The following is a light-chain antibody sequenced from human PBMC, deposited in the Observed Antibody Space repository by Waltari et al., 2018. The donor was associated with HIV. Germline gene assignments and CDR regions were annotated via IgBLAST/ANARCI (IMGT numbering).Light chain of an antibody. Sequence: SDELTQPPSVSVSPGQTATNTCSGDALPKQSTPWYQTNAAQAPVVLYQQKSGQAPVLLIHKDTERPSGIPERFSGSSSGTIVTLTISGVQAEDEADYYCQSADATGSSVLFGGGTKLTVL. V-gene: IGLV3-25*03. CDR1: ALPKQS. CDR3: QSADATGSSVL. CDR2: KDT. J-gene: IGLJ2*01.